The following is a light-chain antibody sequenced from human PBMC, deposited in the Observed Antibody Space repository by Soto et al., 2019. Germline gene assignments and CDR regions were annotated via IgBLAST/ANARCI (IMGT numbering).Light chain of an antibody. J-gene: IGLJ1*01. CDR3: SSFSTISIR. CDR1: SSD. V-gene: IGLV2-14*03. CDR2: DVT. Sequence: QSALTQPASVSGSPGQSISISCTGTSSDVSWYQQHPGKAPKLIIYDVTYRPSGTSFRFSGSKSGNTASLTISGLQAEDEADYYCSSFSTISIRFGTGIKLTVL.